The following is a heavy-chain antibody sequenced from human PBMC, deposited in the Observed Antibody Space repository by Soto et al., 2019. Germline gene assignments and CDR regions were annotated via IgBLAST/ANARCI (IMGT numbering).Heavy chain of an antibody. CDR2: ISYDGSNK. CDR1: GFTFSSYG. CDR3: AKIQSDSGYDSSGYYTRY. J-gene: IGHJ4*02. D-gene: IGHD3-22*01. V-gene: IGHV3-30*18. Sequence: GGSLRLSCAASGFTFSSYGMHWVRQAPGKGLEWVAVISYDGSNKYYADSVKGRFTISRDNSKNTLYLQMNSLRAEDTAVYYCAKIQSDSGYDSSGYYTRYWGQGTLVTVSS.